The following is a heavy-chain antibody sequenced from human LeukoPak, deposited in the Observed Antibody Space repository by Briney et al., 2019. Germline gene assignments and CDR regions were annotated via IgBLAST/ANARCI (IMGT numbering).Heavy chain of an antibody. Sequence: GGSLRLSCAASGFSFSSSAMTWVRQTPGKGLDWVSSVSSTSITYYADSVRGRFTISRDNSKNMLYLQMNSLRAEDTALHYCAKGGISEDGLDYWGQGTLVTVSS. D-gene: IGHD6-13*01. CDR2: VSSTSIT. CDR3: AKGGISEDGLDY. J-gene: IGHJ4*02. CDR1: GFSFSSSA. V-gene: IGHV3-23*01.